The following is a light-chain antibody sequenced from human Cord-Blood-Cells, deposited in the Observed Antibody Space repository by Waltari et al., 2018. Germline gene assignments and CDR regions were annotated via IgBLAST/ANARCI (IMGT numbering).Light chain of an antibody. CDR3: AAWDDSLNGWV. CDR2: SNN. V-gene: IGLV1-44*01. Sequence: QSVLTQPPSASGTPGQRVTISCSGSSSHIGSNTVNWYQQPPGTAPKLLIYSNNRRPSGVPDRFSGSKSGTSASLAISGLQSEDEADYYCAAWDDSLNGWVFGGGTKLTVL. CDR1: SSHIGSNT. J-gene: IGLJ3*02.